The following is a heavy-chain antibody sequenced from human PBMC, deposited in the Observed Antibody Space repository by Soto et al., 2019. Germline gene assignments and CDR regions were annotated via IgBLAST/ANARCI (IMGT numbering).Heavy chain of an antibody. J-gene: IGHJ6*02. CDR2: INAGNGNT. CDR1: GYTFTSYA. V-gene: IGHV1-3*01. D-gene: IGHD5-18*01. CDR3: ARGRGYSYGGAPNYYGMDV. Sequence: ASVKVSCKASGYTFTSYAMHWVRQAPGQRLEWMGWINAGNGNTKYSQKFQGRVTITRDTSASTAYMELSSLRSEDTAVYYCARGRGYSYGGAPNYYGMDVWGQGTTVTVSS.